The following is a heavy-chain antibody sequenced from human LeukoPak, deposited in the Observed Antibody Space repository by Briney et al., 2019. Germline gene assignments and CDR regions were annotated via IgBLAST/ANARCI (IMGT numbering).Heavy chain of an antibody. CDR1: GFTFSSYA. CDR2: ISGSGGST. CDR3: AKDVVITIFGVVIKPKGYFDY. Sequence: PPGGSLRLSCAASGFTFSSYAMSWVRQAPGKGLEWVSAISGSGGSTYYADSVKGRFTISRDNSKNTLYLQMNSLRAEDTAVYYCAKDVVITIFGVVIKPKGYFDYWGQGTLVTVSS. D-gene: IGHD3-3*01. J-gene: IGHJ4*02. V-gene: IGHV3-23*01.